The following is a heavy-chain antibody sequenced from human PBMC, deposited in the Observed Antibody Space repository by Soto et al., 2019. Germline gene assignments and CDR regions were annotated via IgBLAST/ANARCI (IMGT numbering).Heavy chain of an antibody. Sequence: QTGGSLRLSCAASGFTVSSNYMSWVRQAPGKGLEWVSVIYSGGSTYYADSVKGRFTISRDNSKNTLYLQMNSLRAEDTAVYYCARDRYSSSWYGETQYYYYYGMDVWGRGTTVTVSS. CDR3: ARDRYSSSWYGETQYYYYYGMDV. V-gene: IGHV3-53*01. CDR1: GFTVSSNY. J-gene: IGHJ6*02. D-gene: IGHD6-13*01. CDR2: IYSGGST.